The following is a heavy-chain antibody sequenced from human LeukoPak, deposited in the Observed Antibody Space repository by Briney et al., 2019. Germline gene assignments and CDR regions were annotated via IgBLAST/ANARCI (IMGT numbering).Heavy chain of an antibody. CDR3: ARSLPSYGSGSYYIHY. CDR2: INPNSGGT. Sequence: ASVKVSCKASGYTFTGYYMHWVRQAPGQGLEWMGWINPNSGGTNYAQKFQGRVTMTRDTSISTAYMELSRLRSDDTAVYYCARSLPSYGSGSYYIHYWGQGTLVTVSS. CDR1: GYTFTGYY. J-gene: IGHJ4*02. D-gene: IGHD3-10*01. V-gene: IGHV1-2*02.